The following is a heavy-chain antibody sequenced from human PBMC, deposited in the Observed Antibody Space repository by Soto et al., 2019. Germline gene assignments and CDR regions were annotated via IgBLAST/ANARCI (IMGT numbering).Heavy chain of an antibody. CDR3: AKSRGKLGYCSGGSCSAPHDAFDI. CDR2: ISGSGGST. V-gene: IGHV3-23*01. CDR1: GVTFSSYA. Sequence: GGSLRLSCAASGVTFSSYAMSWVRQAPGKGLEWVSAISGSGGSTYYVDSVKGRFTISRDNSKNTLYLQMNSLRAEDTAVYYCAKSRGKLGYCSGGSCSAPHDAFDIWGQGTMVTVSS. J-gene: IGHJ3*02. D-gene: IGHD2-15*01.